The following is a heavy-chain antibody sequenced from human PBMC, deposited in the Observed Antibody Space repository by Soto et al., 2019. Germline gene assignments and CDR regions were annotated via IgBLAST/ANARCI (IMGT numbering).Heavy chain of an antibody. V-gene: IGHV3-23*01. D-gene: IGHD3-9*01. CDR2: ISGGGGST. CDR3: AKTESFNGYYNAFDY. CDR1: GFSFAGYA. Sequence: EVQLSQSGGGLVQPGGSLRLTCAASGFSFAGYAVTWVRQAPGQGLEWVSAISGGGGSTYYVDSVKGRFTISRDNSKHTVHLQMSRLRAEDTAVYYCAKTESFNGYYNAFDYWGRGTQVTVSS. J-gene: IGHJ4*02.